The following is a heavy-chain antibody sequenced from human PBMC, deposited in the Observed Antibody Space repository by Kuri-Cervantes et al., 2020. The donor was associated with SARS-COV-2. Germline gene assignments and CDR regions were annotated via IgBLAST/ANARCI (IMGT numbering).Heavy chain of an antibody. Sequence: GESLKISCAASGFTFSSYAMSWVRQAPGKGLEWVSAISGSGGSTYYADSVKGRFTISRDNSKNTLHLQMNSLRDEDTAVYYCALERGSLAFDIWGQGTMVTVSS. CDR2: ISGSGGST. CDR1: GFTFSSYA. CDR3: ALERGSLAFDI. J-gene: IGHJ3*02. V-gene: IGHV3-23*01. D-gene: IGHD2-15*01.